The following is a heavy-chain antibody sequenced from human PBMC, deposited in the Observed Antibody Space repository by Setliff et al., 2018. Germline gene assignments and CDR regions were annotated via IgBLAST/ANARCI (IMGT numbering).Heavy chain of an antibody. CDR2: IYHSGST. CDR1: GYSISSGYY. D-gene: IGHD2-21*02. J-gene: IGHJ4*02. Sequence: SETLSLTCAVSGYSISSGYYWGWIRQPPGKGLEWIGSIYHSGSTYYNPSLKSRVTLSIDTSKNQFSLKLSSVTAADTAVYYCARDLGHGGDSDYWGQGILVTVSS. V-gene: IGHV4-38-2*02. CDR3: ARDLGHGGDSDY.